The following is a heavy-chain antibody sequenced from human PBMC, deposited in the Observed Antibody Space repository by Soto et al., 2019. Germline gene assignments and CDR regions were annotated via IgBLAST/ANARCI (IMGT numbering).Heavy chain of an antibody. V-gene: IGHV1-69*04. J-gene: IGHJ6*02. D-gene: IGHD2-21*02. Sequence: SVKVSCKASGGTFSSYTISWVRQAPGQGLEWMGRIIPILGIANYAQKFQGRVTITADKSTSTAYMELSSLRSEDTAVYYCARDMRGDGWYYYGMDVWGQGTTVTVSS. CDR1: GGTFSSYT. CDR3: ARDMRGDGWYYYGMDV. CDR2: IIPILGIA.